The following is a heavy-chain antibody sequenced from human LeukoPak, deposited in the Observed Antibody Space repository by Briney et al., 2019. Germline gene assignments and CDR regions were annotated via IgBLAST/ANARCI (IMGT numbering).Heavy chain of an antibody. CDR1: GFTFSSYG. Sequence: GRSLRLSCAASGFTFSSYGMHWVRQAPGKGLEWVAVIWYDGSNKYYADSAKGRFTISRDNSKNTLYLQMNSLRAEDTAVYYCARSFKDFDYWGQGTLVTVSS. CDR3: ARSFKDFDY. J-gene: IGHJ4*02. V-gene: IGHV3-33*01. CDR2: IWYDGSNK. D-gene: IGHD3-3*02.